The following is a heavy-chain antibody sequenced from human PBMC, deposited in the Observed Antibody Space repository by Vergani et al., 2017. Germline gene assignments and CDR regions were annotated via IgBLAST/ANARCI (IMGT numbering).Heavy chain of an antibody. CDR1: GGSISSSSYY. D-gene: IGHD3-22*01. CDR2: IYHSGST. J-gene: IGHJ3*02. CDR3: ARDPPTMITAFDI. Sequence: QLQLQESGPGLVKPSETLSLTCTVSGGSISSSSYYWGWIRQPPGKGLEWIGSIYHSGSTYYNPSLKSRVTISVDTSKNQFSLKLSSVTAADTAVYYCARDPPTMITAFDIWGQGTMVTVSS. V-gene: IGHV4-39*07.